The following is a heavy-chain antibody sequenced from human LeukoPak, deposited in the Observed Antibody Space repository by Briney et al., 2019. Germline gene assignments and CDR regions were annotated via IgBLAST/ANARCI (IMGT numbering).Heavy chain of an antibody. D-gene: IGHD6-13*01. J-gene: IGHJ4*02. CDR1: GYTFTGYY. CDR3: AKDQQGDLDY. Sequence: GASVKVSCKASGYTFTGYYMHWVRQAPGQGLEWMGWINPSSGGTNYAQKFQGRVTMNRDTSISTAYMELNRLRSDDTAVYYCAKDQQGDLDYWGQGTLVTVSS. CDR2: INPSSGGT. V-gene: IGHV1-2*02.